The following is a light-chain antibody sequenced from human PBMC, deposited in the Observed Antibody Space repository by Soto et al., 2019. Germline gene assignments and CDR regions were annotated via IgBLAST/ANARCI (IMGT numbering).Light chain of an antibody. CDR3: LQYGTSQK. CDR2: GAS. V-gene: IGKV3-20*01. J-gene: IGKJ1*01. CDR1: QSVRSNN. Sequence: EIVLTQSPGTLSLSPGERATLSCWASQSVRSNNLAWYQQKPGQAPRLLIYGASIRVTGIPDRFSGGGSGKDFTLTISRLEPEDFAVYYCLQYGTSQKFGQGTKVQI.